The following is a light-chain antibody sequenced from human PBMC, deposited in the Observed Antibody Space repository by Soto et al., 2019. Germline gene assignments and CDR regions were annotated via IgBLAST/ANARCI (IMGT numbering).Light chain of an antibody. CDR1: QSVGSY. J-gene: IGKJ4*01. CDR2: DAS. CDR3: QQRTDWPLT. V-gene: IGKV3-11*01. Sequence: ETVLTQSPATLSLSPGQRATFSCRASQSVGSYLAWYQQKPGQAPRLLIYDASNRATGIPARFSGSGSGTDFTLTITSLAPEDFAVYFCQQRTDWPLTFGGGTKLDI.